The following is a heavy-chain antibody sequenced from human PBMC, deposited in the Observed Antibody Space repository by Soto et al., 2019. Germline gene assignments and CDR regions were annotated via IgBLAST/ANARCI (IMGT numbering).Heavy chain of an antibody. CDR2: HSNDGITK. J-gene: IGHJ6*02. CDR3: EKDGPHFDVAV. CDR1: TTTFSSSG. D-gene: IGHD3-9*01. V-gene: IGHV3-30*02. Sequence: PGGSLRLSCAASTTTFSSSGWHWVRQAPGRGLEWVAFHSNDGITKTYGDSVKGRFTISRDNSEKMVFLQMNSLRSDDTAIYYCEKDGPHFDVAVWGQGTTVTVSS.